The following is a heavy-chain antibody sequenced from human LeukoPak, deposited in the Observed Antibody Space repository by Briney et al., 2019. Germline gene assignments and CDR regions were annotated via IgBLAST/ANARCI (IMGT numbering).Heavy chain of an antibody. CDR1: GFTFSSYA. D-gene: IGHD3-9*01. CDR2: IWYDGSNK. V-gene: IGHV3-33*06. J-gene: IGHJ4*02. CDR3: AKGLRYSDN. Sequence: GRSLRLSCAASGFTFSSYAMHWVRQAPGKGLEWVAVIWYDGSNKYYADSVKGRFTISRDNSKNTLYLQMNSLRAEDTAVYYCAKGLRYSDNWGQGTLVTVSS.